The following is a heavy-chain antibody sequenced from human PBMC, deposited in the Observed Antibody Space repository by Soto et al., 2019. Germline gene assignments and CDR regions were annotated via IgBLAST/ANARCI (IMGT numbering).Heavy chain of an antibody. Sequence: PGESLKISCKGSGYSFSDDWIGWARQMPGKGLEWMGLIYPGDSDIRYSPSFQGQVTISADNSIGTAYLQWSYLKASDTAMYYCPRQYGSFVGHWGQGTQVTVSS. J-gene: IGHJ5*02. V-gene: IGHV5-51*01. D-gene: IGHD3-10*01. CDR3: PRQYGSFVGH. CDR2: IYPGDSDI. CDR1: GYSFSDDW.